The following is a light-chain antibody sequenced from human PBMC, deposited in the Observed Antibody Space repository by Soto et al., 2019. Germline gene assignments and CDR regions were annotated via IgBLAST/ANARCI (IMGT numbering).Light chain of an antibody. J-gene: IGLJ3*02. CDR3: VAWDGSLNGLV. V-gene: IGLV1-44*01. CDR2: ADT. CDR1: ASNIGSQP. Sequence: QSVLSQPPSASVTPGQRVTISCSGSASNIGSQPVSWFQQVPGTAPKLLIYADTQRPSGVPDRFSGSKSGTSASLAVSGLQSEDEGDYYCVAWDGSLNGLVFGGGTTLTVL.